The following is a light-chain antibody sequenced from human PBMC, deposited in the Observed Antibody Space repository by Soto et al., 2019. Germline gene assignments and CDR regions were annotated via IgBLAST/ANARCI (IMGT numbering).Light chain of an antibody. Sequence: DIQMTQSPSTLSASVGDRVTITCRASQRISSWLAWYQQKPGNAPKLLIYKASSLESGVPSRFSGSGSGTEFTLSLSSLQPDDFGTYYCQQYNSYSRTFGQGTKVEIK. CDR1: QRISSW. CDR3: QQYNSYSRT. V-gene: IGKV1-5*03. J-gene: IGKJ1*01. CDR2: KAS.